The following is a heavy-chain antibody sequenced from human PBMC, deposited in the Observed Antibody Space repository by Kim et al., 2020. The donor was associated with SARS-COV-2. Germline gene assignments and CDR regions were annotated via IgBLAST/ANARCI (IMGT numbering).Heavy chain of an antibody. V-gene: IGHV1-18*04. J-gene: IGHJ5*02. D-gene: IGHD6-13*01. CDR3: ARDLAWGQQQLIAVEAWFDP. Sequence: ASVKVSCKASGYSFTNYGISWVRQAPGQGLEWMGWISAYNGNTVYAQNLQGRITMTTDTSTSTAYMELRRLTSDDTAVYYCARDLAWGQQQLIAVEAWFDPWGQGTLVTVSS. CDR1: GYSFTNYG. CDR2: ISAYNGNT.